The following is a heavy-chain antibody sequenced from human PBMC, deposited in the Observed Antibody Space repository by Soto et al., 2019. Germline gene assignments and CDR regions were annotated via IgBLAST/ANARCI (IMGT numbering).Heavy chain of an antibody. J-gene: IGHJ6*02. V-gene: IGHV4-59*01. CDR2: IYYSGST. CDR1: GGSISRYY. Sequence: SETLSLTCTVSGGSISRYYWSWIRQPPGKGLEWIGYIYYSGSTNYNPSLQSRVTISVDTSKNQFSLKLTSVTAADTAVYYCARESSSSLYYYCAMDVWGQGTTVTVSS. D-gene: IGHD6-13*01. CDR3: ARESSSSLYYYCAMDV.